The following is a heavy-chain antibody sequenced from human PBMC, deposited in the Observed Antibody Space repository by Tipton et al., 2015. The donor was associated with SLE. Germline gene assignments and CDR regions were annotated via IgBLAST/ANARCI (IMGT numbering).Heavy chain of an antibody. D-gene: IGHD2/OR15-2a*01. CDR3: ARDSTRWSF. CDR2: VYGTGNT. Sequence: TLSLTCTVSCGSLSTYYWGWIRQSPGKGLEWIGYVYGTGNTDYNPSLKSRVTLSVDTSKNQFSLQLTSVTAADTAVYYCARDSTRWSFWGQGTLVTVSS. J-gene: IGHJ4*02. CDR1: CGSLSTYY. V-gene: IGHV4-59*01.